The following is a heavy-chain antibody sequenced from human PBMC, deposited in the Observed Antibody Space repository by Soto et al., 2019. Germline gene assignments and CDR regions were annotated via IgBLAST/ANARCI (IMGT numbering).Heavy chain of an antibody. V-gene: IGHV1-18*01. CDR3: ARDRGVAPPVAGNTHSYYYMDV. CDR1: GYSFTNYG. CDR2: ISAYNGNT. Sequence: QDQLVQSGVEVKKPGASVKVSCKTSGYSFTNYGITWVRQAPGQGFELMGWISAYNGNTNYAQKFQGRVTLTTDASTSTAYLELRSQRSDDTAVYYCARDRGVAPPVAGNTHSYYYMDVWGKGTTVTVSS. D-gene: IGHD6-19*01. J-gene: IGHJ6*03.